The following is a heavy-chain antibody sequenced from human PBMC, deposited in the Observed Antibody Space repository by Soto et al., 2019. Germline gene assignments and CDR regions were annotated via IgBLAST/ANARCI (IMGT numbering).Heavy chain of an antibody. CDR2: FDPEDGET. Sequence: ASVKVSCKVSGYTLTELSIDWVRQAPGKGLEWMGGFDPEDGETIYAQKFQGRVTMTEDTSTDTAYMELSSLRSEDTAVYYCATRPYSSSSIWFDPWGQGTLVTVSS. V-gene: IGHV1-24*01. D-gene: IGHD6-6*01. J-gene: IGHJ5*02. CDR3: ATRPYSSSSIWFDP. CDR1: GYTLTELS.